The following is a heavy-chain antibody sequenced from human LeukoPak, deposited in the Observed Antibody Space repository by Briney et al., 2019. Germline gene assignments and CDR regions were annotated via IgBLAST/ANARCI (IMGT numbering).Heavy chain of an antibody. D-gene: IGHD2-2*03. CDR1: GFTFSSYG. CDR2: IWYDGSNK. J-gene: IGHJ3*02. Sequence: GGSLRLSCAASGFTFSSYGMHWVRQAPGKGLEWVAVIWYDGSNKYYADSVKGRFTISRDNSKNTLYLQMNSLRAEDTAVYYCARDMDHDALDIWGQGTMVTVSS. V-gene: IGHV3-33*01. CDR3: ARDMDHDALDI.